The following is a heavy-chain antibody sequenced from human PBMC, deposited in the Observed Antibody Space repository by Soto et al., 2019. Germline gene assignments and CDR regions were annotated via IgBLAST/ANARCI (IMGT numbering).Heavy chain of an antibody. Sequence: QVQLVQSGAEVKKPGSSVKVSCKVSGGTFNIRWVRQAPGQGLEWMGGIIPVIDTANYARKFQGRVVISADRATNSVYMEMMSLTLEETAVDYCARGSGADAFDIWGEGTRVTVSS. J-gene: IGHJ3*02. V-gene: IGHV1-69*06. CDR3: ARGSGADAFDI. CDR1: GGTFN. CDR2: IIPVIDTA. D-gene: IGHD7-27*01.